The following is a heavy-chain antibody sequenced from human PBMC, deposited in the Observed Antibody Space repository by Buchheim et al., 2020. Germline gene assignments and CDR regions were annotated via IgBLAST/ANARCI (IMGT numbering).Heavy chain of an antibody. CDR3: ARDPYYDILTGYYQEGYYYGMDV. CDR2: INPSGGST. J-gene: IGHJ6*02. D-gene: IGHD3-9*01. Sequence: QVQLVQSGAEVKKPGASVKVSCKASGYTFTSYYMHWVRQAPGQGLEWMGIINPSGGSTSYAQKFQGRVTMTRDTSTSTVYMELGSLRSEDTAMYYCARDPYYDILTGYYQEGYYYGMDVWGQGTT. V-gene: IGHV1-46*01. CDR1: GYTFTSYY.